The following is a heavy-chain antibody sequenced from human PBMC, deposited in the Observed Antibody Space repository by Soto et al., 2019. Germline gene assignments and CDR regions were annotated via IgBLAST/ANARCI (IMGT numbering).Heavy chain of an antibody. CDR3: AKDRRDGHFWSGYYRYYYYYYGMDV. CDR2: ISGSGGST. J-gene: IGHJ6*02. V-gene: IGHV3-23*01. D-gene: IGHD3-3*02. CDR1: GFTFSSYA. Sequence: PGGSLRVSCAASGFTFSSYAMSWGRQAPGKGLEWVSAISGSGGSTYYADSVKGRFTISRDNSKNTLYLQMNSLRAEDTAVYYCAKDRRDGHFWSGYYRYYYYYYGMDVWGQGTTVTVSS.